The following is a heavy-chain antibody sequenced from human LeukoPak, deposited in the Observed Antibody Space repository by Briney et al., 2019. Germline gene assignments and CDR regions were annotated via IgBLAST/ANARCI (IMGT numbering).Heavy chain of an antibody. V-gene: IGHV1-18*01. Sequence: ASVKVSCKASGYTFTSYGISWVRQAPGQGLEWMGWISAYNGNTNYAQKLQGRVTMTRDTSISTAYMELSRLRSDDTAVYYCARSQWLSAFDIWGQGTMVTVSS. CDR2: ISAYNGNT. J-gene: IGHJ3*02. CDR3: ARSQWLSAFDI. D-gene: IGHD3-22*01. CDR1: GYTFTSYG.